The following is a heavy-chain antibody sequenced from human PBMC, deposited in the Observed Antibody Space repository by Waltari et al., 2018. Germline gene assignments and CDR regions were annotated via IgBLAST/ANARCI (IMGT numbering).Heavy chain of an antibody. CDR3: ARQVYGDYVAEYFQH. Sequence: VQLVESGGGLIQPGGSLRLSCAASGFTVSSNYMSWVRQAPGKGLEWIGSIYHSGSTYYNPSLKSRVTISVDTSKNQFSLKLSSVTAADTAVYYCARQVYGDYVAEYFQHWGQGTLVTVSS. J-gene: IGHJ1*01. CDR1: GFTVSSNY. CDR2: IYHSGST. V-gene: IGHV4-38-2*01. D-gene: IGHD4-17*01.